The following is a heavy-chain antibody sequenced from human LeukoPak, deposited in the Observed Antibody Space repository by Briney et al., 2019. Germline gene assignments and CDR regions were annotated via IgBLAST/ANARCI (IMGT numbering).Heavy chain of an antibody. Sequence: PGGSLRLSCAASGFTFSSYAMSWVRQAPGKGLERVSAISGSGGSTYYADSVKGRFTISRDNSKNTLYLQMNSLRAEDTAVYYCAKISLRRDYYDSSGYGFDIWGQGTMVTVSS. CDR1: GFTFSSYA. CDR2: ISGSGGST. D-gene: IGHD3-22*01. J-gene: IGHJ3*02. CDR3: AKISLRRDYYDSSGYGFDI. V-gene: IGHV3-23*01.